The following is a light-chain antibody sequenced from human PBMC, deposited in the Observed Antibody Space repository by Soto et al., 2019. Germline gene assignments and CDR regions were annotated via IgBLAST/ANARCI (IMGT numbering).Light chain of an antibody. CDR2: DAS. Sequence: EIVLTXSPVTLSLSXXXXATLSCRASQSVFSSLAWYQQKPGQAPRLLIYDASTRATAIPARFRGSGSGTDFTLTISSLEPEDFAVYYCHQRSNWPLTFGGGTKVEVK. V-gene: IGKV3-11*01. CDR1: QSVFSS. J-gene: IGKJ4*01. CDR3: HQRSNWPLT.